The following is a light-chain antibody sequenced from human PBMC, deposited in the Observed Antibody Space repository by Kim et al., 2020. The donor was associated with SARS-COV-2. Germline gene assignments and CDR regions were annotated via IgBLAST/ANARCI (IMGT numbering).Light chain of an antibody. V-gene: IGKV1-5*03. Sequence: DIQMTQSASTLSVSVGDRVTITCRASQSIGTWLAWYQQKPGKAPRLLIYEASNLDSGVPSRFSGSGSGTEFTLTISSLQTDGFATYYCQQYNRSPGLTFGGGTKVDIK. J-gene: IGKJ4*01. CDR1: QSIGTW. CDR2: EAS. CDR3: QQYNRSPGLT.